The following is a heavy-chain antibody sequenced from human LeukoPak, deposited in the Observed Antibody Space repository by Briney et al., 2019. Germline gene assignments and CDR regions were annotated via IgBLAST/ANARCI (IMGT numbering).Heavy chain of an antibody. J-gene: IGHJ4*02. D-gene: IGHD1-26*01. Sequence: PGGSLRLSCAASGFTFSNYYMSWIRQAPGKGLEWVSHISTSGSTIYYADSVKGRFTISRDNAKNSLYLQMNSLRAEDTAVYYCAKGRSSGSYYALDYWGQGTLVTVSS. CDR3: AKGRSSGSYYALDY. CDR2: ISTSGSTI. V-gene: IGHV3-11*04. CDR1: GFTFSNYY.